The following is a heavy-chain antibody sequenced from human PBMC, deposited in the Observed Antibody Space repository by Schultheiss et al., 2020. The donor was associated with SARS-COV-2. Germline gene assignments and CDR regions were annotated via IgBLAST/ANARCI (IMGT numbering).Heavy chain of an antibody. V-gene: IGHV3-11*01. Sequence: GGSLRLSCAASGFTVSSNYMSWVRQAPGKGLEWVSAISGSGSTIYYADSVKGRFTISRDNAKNSLYLQMNSLRAEDTAVYYCARAPDGSSYGDYWGQGTLVTVSS. J-gene: IGHJ4*02. CDR1: GFTVSSNY. CDR2: ISGSGSTI. D-gene: IGHD1-26*01. CDR3: ARAPDGSSYGDY.